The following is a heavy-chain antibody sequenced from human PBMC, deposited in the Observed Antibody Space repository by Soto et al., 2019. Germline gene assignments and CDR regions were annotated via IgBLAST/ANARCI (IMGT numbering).Heavy chain of an antibody. CDR3: AKDRGLAESGRWSHYYYGMDV. CDR2: ISGSGGGT. J-gene: IGHJ6*02. Sequence: PGGSLRLSCAASGFTFSSYAMGWVRQAPGKGLEWVSSISGSGGGTYYAESVKGRFTFSRDNSKNTLYLQMNILRAEDTAVYYCAKDRGLAESGRWSHYYYGMDVWGQGTTVTVSS. D-gene: IGHD1-26*01. CDR1: GFTFSSYA. V-gene: IGHV3-23*01.